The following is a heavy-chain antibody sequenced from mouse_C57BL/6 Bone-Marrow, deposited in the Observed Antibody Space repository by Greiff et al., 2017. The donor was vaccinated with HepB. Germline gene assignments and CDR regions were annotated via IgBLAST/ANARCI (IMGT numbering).Heavy chain of an antibody. D-gene: IGHD2-2*01. CDR3: ARHYGYDPLAMDY. Sequence: DVMLVESGGGLVKPGGSLKLSCAASGFTFSSYTMSWVRQTPEKRLEWVATISGGGGNTYYPDSVKGRFTISRDNAKNTLYLQMSSLRSEDTALYYCARHYGYDPLAMDYWGQGTSVTVSS. V-gene: IGHV5-9*01. CDR1: GFTFSSYT. J-gene: IGHJ4*01. CDR2: ISGGGGNT.